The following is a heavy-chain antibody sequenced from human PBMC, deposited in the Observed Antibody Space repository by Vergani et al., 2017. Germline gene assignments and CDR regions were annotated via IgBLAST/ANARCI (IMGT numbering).Heavy chain of an antibody. Sequence: VQLVESGGGLVKPGGSLRLSCAASGFTFSSYAMSWVRQAPGKGLEWVSAISGSGGSTYYADSVKGRFTISRDNSKNTLYLQMNSLRAEDTAVYYCAKDTSITMVRGVTSYYGMDVWGQGTTVTVSS. D-gene: IGHD3-10*01. CDR2: ISGSGGST. V-gene: IGHV3-23*04. J-gene: IGHJ6*02. CDR3: AKDTSITMVRGVTSYYGMDV. CDR1: GFTFSSYA.